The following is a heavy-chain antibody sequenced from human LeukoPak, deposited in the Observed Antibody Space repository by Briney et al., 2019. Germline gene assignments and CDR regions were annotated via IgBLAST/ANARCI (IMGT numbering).Heavy chain of an antibody. D-gene: IGHD3-9*01. CDR1: GGSISSGGYY. V-gene: IGHV4-31*03. Sequence: SETLSLTCTVSGGSISSGGYYWSWIRQHPGKGLEWIGYIYYSGSTYYNPSLKSRVTISVDTSKNQFSLKLSSVTAADTAVYYRAREKRYFDWLQSTYNWFDPWGQGTLVTVSS. CDR3: AREKRYFDWLQSTYNWFDP. J-gene: IGHJ5*02. CDR2: IYYSGST.